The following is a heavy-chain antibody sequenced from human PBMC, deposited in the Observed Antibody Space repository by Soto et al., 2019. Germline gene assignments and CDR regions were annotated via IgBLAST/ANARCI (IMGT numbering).Heavy chain of an antibody. V-gene: IGHV4-39*01. CDR2: ISYSGST. D-gene: IGHD2-2*01. Sequence: SETLSLTCTVSGGSICSSSYYWGWIRQPPGKGLEWIGSISYSGSTYYNPSLKSRVTMSVDTSKNQFSLKLSSVTAADTAVYYCARLHGYCTSTSCYGYYGMDVWGEGTTVTVSS. CDR3: ARLHGYCTSTSCYGYYGMDV. J-gene: IGHJ6*04. CDR1: GGSICSSSYY.